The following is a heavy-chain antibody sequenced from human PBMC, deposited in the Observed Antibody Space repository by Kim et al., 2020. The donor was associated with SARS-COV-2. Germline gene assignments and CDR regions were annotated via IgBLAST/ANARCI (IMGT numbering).Heavy chain of an antibody. D-gene: IGHD1-1*01. V-gene: IGHV3-23*01. Sequence: VKGRFTISRDNSKNRLYLQLNSLRAEDTAVYYCAKGYTSNWPGTWFDPWGQGTLVTVSS. CDR3: AKGYTSNWPGTWFDP. J-gene: IGHJ5*02.